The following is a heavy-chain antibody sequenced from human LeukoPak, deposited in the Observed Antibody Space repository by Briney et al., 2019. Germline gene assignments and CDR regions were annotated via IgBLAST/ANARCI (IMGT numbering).Heavy chain of an antibody. CDR2: MNPNSGNT. Sequence: ASVKVSCKAPGYTFTSYDINWVRQATGQGLEWMGWMNPNSGNTGYAQKLQGRVTMTTDTSTSTAYMELRSLRSDDTAVYYCARGLGTYDYWGQGTLVTVSS. CDR3: ARGLGTYDY. J-gene: IGHJ4*02. CDR1: GYTFTSYD. D-gene: IGHD7-27*01. V-gene: IGHV1-8*01.